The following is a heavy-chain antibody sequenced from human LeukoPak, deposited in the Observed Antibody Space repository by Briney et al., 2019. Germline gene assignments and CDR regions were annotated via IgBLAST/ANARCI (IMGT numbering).Heavy chain of an antibody. CDR2: ISGSGGST. CDR3: AKDIRPRAYYCGGDCYNFDY. V-gene: IGHV3-23*01. Sequence: PGGSLRLSCAASGFTISSYSMNWVRQAPGKGLEWVSAISGSGGSTYYADSVKGRFTISRDNSKNTLYLQMNSLRAEDTAVYYCAKDIRPRAYYCGGDCYNFDYWGQGTLVTVSS. J-gene: IGHJ4*02. CDR1: GFTISSYS. D-gene: IGHD2-21*02.